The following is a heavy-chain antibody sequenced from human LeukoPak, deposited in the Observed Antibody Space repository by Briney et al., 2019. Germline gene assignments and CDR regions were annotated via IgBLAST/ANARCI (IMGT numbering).Heavy chain of an antibody. CDR1: GYTFTNYG. V-gene: IGHV1-24*01. CDR3: AKDRIQLWPKLGGFDY. D-gene: IGHD5-18*01. Sequence: ASVKVSCKASGYTFTNYGISWVRQAPGQGLEWMGGFDPEDGETIYAQKFQGRVTMTEDTSTDTAYMELSSLRAEDTAVYYCAKDRIQLWPKLGGFDYWGQGTLVTVSS. J-gene: IGHJ4*02. CDR2: FDPEDGET.